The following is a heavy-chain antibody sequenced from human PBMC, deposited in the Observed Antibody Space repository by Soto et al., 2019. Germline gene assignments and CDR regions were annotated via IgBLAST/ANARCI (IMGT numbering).Heavy chain of an antibody. J-gene: IGHJ6*02. D-gene: IGHD2-8*01. V-gene: IGHV3-73*01. Sequence: GGSLRFSCAASGFTFSGSAMHWVRQASGKGLEWVGRIRSKANSYATAYAASVKGRFTISRDDSKNTAYLQMNSLKTEDTAVYYCTTYCTNGVCSISHGMDVWGQGTTVTVSS. CDR2: IRSKANSYAT. CDR1: GFTFSGSA. CDR3: TTYCTNGVCSISHGMDV.